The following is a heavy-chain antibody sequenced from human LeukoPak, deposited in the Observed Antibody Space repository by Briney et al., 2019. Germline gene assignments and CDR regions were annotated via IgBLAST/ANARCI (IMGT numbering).Heavy chain of an antibody. D-gene: IGHD2/OR15-2a*01. Sequence: GGSLRLSCEGTGFSFDNSWMNWVRQAPGKGLEWVANIKSDGSEIYYVDSVKGRFTISRDNAKNSLYLQMNSLRAEDTAVYYCARVRVSSYYGMDIWGQGATVTVSS. CDR1: GFSFDNSW. CDR3: ARVRVSSYYGMDI. J-gene: IGHJ6*02. V-gene: IGHV3-7*05. CDR2: IKSDGSEI.